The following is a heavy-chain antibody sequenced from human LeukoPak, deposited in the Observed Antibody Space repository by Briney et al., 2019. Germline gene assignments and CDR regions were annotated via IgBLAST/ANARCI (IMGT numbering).Heavy chain of an antibody. J-gene: IGHJ4*02. CDR2: ISGSGGST. Sequence: PGGSLRLSCGASGFTFRDYWMSWVRQAPGKGLEWVSAISGSGGSTYYADSVKGRFTISRDNSKDTLYLQMNSLRAEDTAVYYCAKAVAASLPHPFDYWGQGTLVTVSS. CDR1: GFTFRDYW. V-gene: IGHV3-23*01. D-gene: IGHD2-15*01. CDR3: AKAVAASLPHPFDY.